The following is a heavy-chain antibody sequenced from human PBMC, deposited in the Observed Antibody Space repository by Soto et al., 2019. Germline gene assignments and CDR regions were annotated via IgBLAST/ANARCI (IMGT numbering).Heavy chain of an antibody. V-gene: IGHV3-30*03. CDR3: VGGQYYFDY. CDR2: ISYDGSNT. J-gene: IGHJ4*02. D-gene: IGHD3-10*01. Sequence: QVQLVESGGGVVQPGMSRRLSCAASGFPFTTYGMHWVREGPGKGLEWVAVISYDGSNTYYADSVKGRFTISRDNSKNTLYLQMNSLRPEDTALYYCVGGQYYFDYRGQGTLVTVSS. CDR1: GFPFTTYG.